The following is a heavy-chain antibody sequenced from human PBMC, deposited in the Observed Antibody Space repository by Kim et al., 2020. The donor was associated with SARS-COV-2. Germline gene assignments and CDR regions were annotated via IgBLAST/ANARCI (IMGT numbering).Heavy chain of an antibody. Sequence: GGSLRLSCAASGFTFSSYSMNWVRQAPGKGLEWVSSISSSSSYIYYADSVKGRFTISRDNAKNSLYLQMNSLRAEDTAVYYCARDRLIAAAGTPYYYYGMDVWGQGTTVTVSS. CDR3: ARDRLIAAAGTPYYYYGMDV. CDR2: ISSSSSYI. CDR1: GFTFSSYS. V-gene: IGHV3-21*01. J-gene: IGHJ6*02. D-gene: IGHD6-13*01.